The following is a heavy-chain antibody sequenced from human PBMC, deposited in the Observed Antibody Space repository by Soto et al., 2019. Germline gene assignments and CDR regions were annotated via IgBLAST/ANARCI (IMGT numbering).Heavy chain of an antibody. CDR1: GGTISSNYW. CDR3: ARATYINHPYYFYGVDV. Sequence: PSETLSLTYAVSGGTISSNYWWTWVRQPPGKGLEWIGETHHSGSTNYNPSLKSLVTISVDNSKNQFSLKLTSVTAADTAVYYCARATYINHPYYFYGVDVWDQGTTVT. V-gene: IGHV4-4*02. D-gene: IGHD4-4*01. CDR2: THHSGST. J-gene: IGHJ6*02.